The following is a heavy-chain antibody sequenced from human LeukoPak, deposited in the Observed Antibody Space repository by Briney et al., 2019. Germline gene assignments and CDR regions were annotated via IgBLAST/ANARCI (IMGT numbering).Heavy chain of an antibody. CDR1: GFTFSSYW. V-gene: IGHV3-7*03. Sequence: PGGSLRLSCAASGFTFSSYWMNWDRQAPGKGLEWVANIKQDGSEKYYVDSVKGRFTISRDNAKNSLYLQMNSLRADDTAMYYCVRDDRTMVRGVPDHWGQGTLVTVSS. J-gene: IGHJ4*02. CDR3: VRDDRTMVRGVPDH. D-gene: IGHD3-10*01. CDR2: IKQDGSEK.